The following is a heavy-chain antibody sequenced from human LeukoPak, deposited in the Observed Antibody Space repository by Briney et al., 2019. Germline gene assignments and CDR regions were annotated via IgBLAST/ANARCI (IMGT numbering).Heavy chain of an antibody. CDR1: GFTFSNYD. J-gene: IGHJ6*02. CDR3: ARMGGRVHGMDV. D-gene: IGHD2-15*01. Sequence: GGSLRLSCAASGFTFSNYDMHWVRQATGKGLEWVSAIGIAGDTYYPGRVKGRFTISREDAKNSLYLQMNSLTAGDTAVYYCARMGGRVHGMDVWGQGTTVTVYS. CDR2: IGIAGDT. V-gene: IGHV3-13*01.